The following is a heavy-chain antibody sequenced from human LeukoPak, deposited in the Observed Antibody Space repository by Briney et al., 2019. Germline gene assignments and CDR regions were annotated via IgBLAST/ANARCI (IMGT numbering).Heavy chain of an antibody. D-gene: IGHD1-26*01. CDR1: GFTFSSYE. CDR2: ISSSGSTI. V-gene: IGHV3-48*03. CDR3: AREFSGSNYGFPFDY. Sequence: GGSLRLSCAASGFTFSSYEMNWVRQAPGKGLEWVSYISSSGSTIYYADSVKGRFTISRDNAKNSLYLQMNSLRAEDTAVYYCAREFSGSNYGFPFDYWGQGTLVTVSS. J-gene: IGHJ4*02.